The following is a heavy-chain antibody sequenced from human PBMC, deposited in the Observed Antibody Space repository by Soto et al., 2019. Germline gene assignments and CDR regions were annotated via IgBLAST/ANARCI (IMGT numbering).Heavy chain of an antibody. CDR3: TTDTKDYYDSSGYCGLDY. CDR2: IKSKTDGGTT. D-gene: IGHD3-22*01. V-gene: IGHV3-15*01. Sequence: GGSLRLSCAASGFTFSNAWMSWVRQAPGKGLEWVGRIKSKTDGGTTDYAAPVKGRFTISRDDSKNTLYLQMNSLKTEDTAVYYCTTDTKDYYDSSGYCGLDYWGQGTLVTVSS. J-gene: IGHJ4*02. CDR1: GFTFSNAW.